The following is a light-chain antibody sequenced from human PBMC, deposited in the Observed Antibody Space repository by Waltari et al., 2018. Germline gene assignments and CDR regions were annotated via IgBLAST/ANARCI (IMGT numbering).Light chain of an antibody. V-gene: IGLV2-11*01. CDR2: DVT. CDR3: CSYAGSYIYV. J-gene: IGLJ1*01. Sequence: QSALTQPRSVSGSPGPSIPIACAGTSSDVGGYDYVSWYQQYPGKAPKLIIYDVTTRPSGVPDRFSGSKSANTASLTISGLQAEDEADYYCCSYAGSYIYVFGSGTKVTVL. CDR1: SSDVGGYDY.